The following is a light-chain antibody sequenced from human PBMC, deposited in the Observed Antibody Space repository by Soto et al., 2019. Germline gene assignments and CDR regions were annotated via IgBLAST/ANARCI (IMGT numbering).Light chain of an antibody. J-gene: IGKJ4*01. Sequence: EIVLTQSPDTLSLSPGERATLSCRASQSIKNNYLAWYQQKPGQAPRFLIYDASSRATGIPDRFSGSGSGTEFTLTISRLEPEDVAVYYCQQYGTTPLTCGGGTKVDIK. V-gene: IGKV3-20*01. CDR1: QSIKNNY. CDR2: DAS. CDR3: QQYGTTPLT.